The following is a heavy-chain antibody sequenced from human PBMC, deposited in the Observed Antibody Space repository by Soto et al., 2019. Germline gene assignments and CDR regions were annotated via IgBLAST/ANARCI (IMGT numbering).Heavy chain of an antibody. V-gene: IGHV3-23*01. CDR3: AKDPLTLSNSYVWGSYRLYYFDY. D-gene: IGHD3-16*02. CDR1: GFTFSSYA. Sequence: GGSLRLSCAASGFTFSSYAMSWVRQAPGKGLEWVSAISGSGGSTYYADSVKGRFTISRDNSKNTLYLQMNSLRAEDTAVYYCAKDPLTLSNSYVWGSYRLYYFDYWGQGTLVTVSS. CDR2: ISGSGGST. J-gene: IGHJ4*02.